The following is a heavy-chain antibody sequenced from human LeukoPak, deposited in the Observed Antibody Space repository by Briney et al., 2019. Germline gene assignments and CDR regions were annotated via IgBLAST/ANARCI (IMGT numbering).Heavy chain of an antibody. V-gene: IGHV3-23*01. CDR3: ATYREVLLPFES. CDR2: IYPSGGER. CDR1: GFTFSTIA. J-gene: IGHJ4*02. Sequence: GGSLRLSCEASGFTFSTIAMSWVRQPPGKGLECVSSIYPSGGERHYADSVRGRFTFSRDNSKSTLSLQLNSLRAEDTAIYYCATYREVLLPFESWGEGSLVTVSS. D-gene: IGHD2-8*02.